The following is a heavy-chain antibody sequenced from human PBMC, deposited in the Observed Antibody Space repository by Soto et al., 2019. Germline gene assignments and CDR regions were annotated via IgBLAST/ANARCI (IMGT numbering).Heavy chain of an antibody. J-gene: IGHJ6*02. V-gene: IGHV1-8*01. CDR2: MNPNSGNT. Sequence: QVQLVQSGAEVKKPGASVKVSCKASGYTFTSYDINWVRQATGQGLEWMGWMNPNSGNTGYAQKFQGRVTMTRNTSISTAYMELSSLRSEDTAVYYCARPLAARRYYYYGMAVWGQGTTVTVSS. CDR3: ARPLAARRYYYYGMAV. CDR1: GYTFTSYD. D-gene: IGHD6-6*01.